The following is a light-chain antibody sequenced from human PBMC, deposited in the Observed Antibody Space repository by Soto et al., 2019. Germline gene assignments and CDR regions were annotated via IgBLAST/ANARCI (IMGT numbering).Light chain of an antibody. Sequence: QSVLTQPASVSGSPGQSITIPCTGTSSDIGGYNFVSWYQQHPGRAPTLVIYKVSDRPSGVSSRFPASKSGNTASLTISGLQAEDEADYYCSSYSTTTSPQWVFGGGTKVTVL. J-gene: IGLJ3*02. CDR1: SSDIGGYNF. CDR3: SSYSTTTSPQWV. CDR2: KVS. V-gene: IGLV2-14*01.